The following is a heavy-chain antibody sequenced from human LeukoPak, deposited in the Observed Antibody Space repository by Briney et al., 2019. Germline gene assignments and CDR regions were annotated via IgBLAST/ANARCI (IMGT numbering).Heavy chain of an antibody. CDR2: ISGSGGST. CDR3: VRGWLVQYYFDY. J-gene: IGHJ4*02. V-gene: IGHV3-23*01. Sequence: PGGSLRLSCAASGFTFSSYGMSWARQAPGKGLEWVSAISGSGGSTYYADSVKGRFTISRDNSKNTLYLQMNSLRAEDTAVYYCVRGWLVQYYFDYWGQGTLVTVSS. D-gene: IGHD6-19*01. CDR1: GFTFSSYG.